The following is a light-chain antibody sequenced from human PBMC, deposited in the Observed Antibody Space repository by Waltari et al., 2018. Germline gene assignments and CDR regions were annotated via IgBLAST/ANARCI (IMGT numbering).Light chain of an antibody. V-gene: IGKV1-5*03. Sequence: DIQLTQSPSTLSASVGDRVTLTCRASQGIGRWLAWYQQKPGKTPDRLIYKASILERGVPSRFSGSGSGTEFTLTISSLQPEDFATYICQQSYSNPPWTFGQGTKVEVK. CDR3: QQSYSNPPWT. CDR1: QGIGRW. J-gene: IGKJ1*01. CDR2: KAS.